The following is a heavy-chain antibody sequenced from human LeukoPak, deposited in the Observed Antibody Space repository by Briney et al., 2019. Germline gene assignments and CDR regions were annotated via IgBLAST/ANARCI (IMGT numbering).Heavy chain of an antibody. CDR3: AGGSYPDWFDP. V-gene: IGHV4-61*02. CDR1: GDSISSGSYY. D-gene: IGHD1-26*01. J-gene: IGHJ5*02. CDR2: LYTSGST. Sequence: SQTLSLTCTVSGDSISSGSYYWSWLRQPAGKGLEWIGRLYTSGSTNYNPSLKSRVTISVDTSKNQFSPKRSFLTAADTAVYYCAGGSYPDWFDPWGQGTLVTVSS.